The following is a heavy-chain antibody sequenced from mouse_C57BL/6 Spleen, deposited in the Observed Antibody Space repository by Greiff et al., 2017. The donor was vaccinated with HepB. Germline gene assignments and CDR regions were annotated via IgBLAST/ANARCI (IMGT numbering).Heavy chain of an antibody. V-gene: IGHV1-26*01. CDR1: GYTFTDYY. J-gene: IGHJ1*03. Sequence: VQLQQSGPELVKPGASVKISCKASGYTFTDYYMNWVKQSHGKSLEWIGDINPNNGGTSYNQKFKGKATLTVAKSSSTAYMELRSLTSEDSAVYYCARSVYYYGSREYFDVWGTGTTVTVSS. CDR2: INPNNGGT. CDR3: ARSVYYYGSREYFDV. D-gene: IGHD1-1*01.